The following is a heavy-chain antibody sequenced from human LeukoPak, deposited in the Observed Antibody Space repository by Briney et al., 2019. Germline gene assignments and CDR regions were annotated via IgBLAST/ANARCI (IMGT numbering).Heavy chain of an antibody. J-gene: IGHJ3*02. D-gene: IGHD2-2*01. V-gene: IGHV3-7*04. Sequence: GGSLRLSCATAGFFFITYWWTCVRRAPGKGVEWVANIMQDGSEKSYVASVEGRLTISRDNAKNSLFLQMNSLRVEDTAVYYCARDMRGDGFDIWGQGTMVTVSS. CDR1: GFFFITYW. CDR2: IMQDGSEK. CDR3: ARDMRGDGFDI.